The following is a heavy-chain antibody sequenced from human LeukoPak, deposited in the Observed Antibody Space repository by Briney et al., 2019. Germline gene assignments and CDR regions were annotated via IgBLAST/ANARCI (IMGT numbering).Heavy chain of an antibody. D-gene: IGHD3-10*01. J-gene: IGHJ4*02. CDR2: ITAYGAGT. CDR3: ATGPRSGSFQF. Sequence: AGSLRLSCAVSGITFCSLAMSWVRQTPEKGLEWLGFITAYGAGTYYGPSENGRSTISRDNSSNTLYLQINSLRVDDTAIYYCATGPRSGSFQFWGRGTQVIVSS. V-gene: IGHV3-23*01. CDR1: GITFCSLA.